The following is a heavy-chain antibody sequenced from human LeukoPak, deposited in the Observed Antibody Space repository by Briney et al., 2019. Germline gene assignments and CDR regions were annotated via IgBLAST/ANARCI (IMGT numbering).Heavy chain of an antibody. J-gene: IGHJ4*02. CDR3: ARDHAYRTDY. Sequence: QSGGSLRLSCAASGFSFSNDWMCWVRQAPGKGLEWVANINQDESKKYYVDSVKGRSTISRDNAKNSLYLQMSSLRAEDTAVYYCARDHAYRTDYWGQGTLVTVSS. CDR1: GFSFSNDW. CDR2: INQDESKK. D-gene: IGHD3-16*02. V-gene: IGHV3-7*01.